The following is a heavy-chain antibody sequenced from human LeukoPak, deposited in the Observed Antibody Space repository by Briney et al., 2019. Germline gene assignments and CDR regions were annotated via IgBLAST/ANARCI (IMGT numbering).Heavy chain of an antibody. D-gene: IGHD6-6*01. Sequence: GSLRLSCAASGFTFSSYAMRWVRQAPGKGLEWVSSISSSSYIYYADSLKGRFTISRDNAKNSLYLQMNSLRAEDTAVYYCARTYSSSSAIYYYYGMDVWGQGTTVTVSS. CDR2: ISSSSYI. CDR3: ARTYSSSSAIYYYYGMDV. CDR1: GFTFSSYA. V-gene: IGHV3-21*01. J-gene: IGHJ6*02.